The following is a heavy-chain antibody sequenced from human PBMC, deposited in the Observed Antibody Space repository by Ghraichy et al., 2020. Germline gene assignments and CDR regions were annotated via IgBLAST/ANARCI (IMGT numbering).Heavy chain of an antibody. V-gene: IGHV3-48*03. CDR3: ARDRFPDY. D-gene: IGHD3-3*01. CDR2: ISSSDDTI. J-gene: IGHJ4*02. Sequence: GGSLRLSCAASGFSFSSYEMNWVRQAQGKGLEWVSYISSSDDTIFYADSVKGRFTISRDNAKNSLYLQMDSLRAEDTAVYYCARDRFPDYWGQGTLVTVSS. CDR1: GFSFSSYE.